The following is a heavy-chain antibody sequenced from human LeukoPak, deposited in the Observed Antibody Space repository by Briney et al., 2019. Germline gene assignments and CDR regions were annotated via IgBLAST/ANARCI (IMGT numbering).Heavy chain of an antibody. D-gene: IGHD6-6*01. J-gene: IGHJ4*02. CDR2: ISDSGYTT. CDR3: AKRSSAMCFDY. Sequence: PVGSLRLSCAASGFTFSTYAMNWVRQAPGKGLEWVSTISDSGYTTYYADSVKGRFTISRDNSKNTLYLQINGLRAEDTAVYYCAKRSSAMCFDYWGQGTLVTVSS. CDR1: GFTFSTYA. V-gene: IGHV3-23*01.